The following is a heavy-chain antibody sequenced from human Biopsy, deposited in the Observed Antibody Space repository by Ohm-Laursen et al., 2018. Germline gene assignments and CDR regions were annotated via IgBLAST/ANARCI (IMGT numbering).Heavy chain of an antibody. V-gene: IGHV1-2*02. CDR1: GYTFTGYH. CDR2: IDPKSGGT. D-gene: IGHD3-3*01. J-gene: IGHJ5*01. Sequence: ASVKVSCKPSGYTFTGYHVHWVRQAPGQGLEWMGWIDPKSGGTNYAQKFQGRVTMTRDTSISTTYMELRRLTSDDTAVFYCARGLGDFWGGRQFDFWGQGTLVTVSS. CDR3: ARGLGDFWGGRQFDF.